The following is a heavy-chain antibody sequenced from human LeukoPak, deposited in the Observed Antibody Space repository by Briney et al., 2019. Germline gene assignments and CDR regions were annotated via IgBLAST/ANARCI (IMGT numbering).Heavy chain of an antibody. V-gene: IGHV4-31*03. J-gene: IGHJ5*02. CDR2: IYHSGST. CDR1: GGSIISDGHY. D-gene: IGHD3-9*01. Sequence: SQTLSLTCTVSGGSIISDGHYWTWIRQHPGKGLELIGFIYHSGSTYPNPSLKSRVDISMDTSKNQFSLTLTSVTAADTAIYFCARALTRNWFDPWGREPWSPSPQ. CDR3: ARALTRNWFDP.